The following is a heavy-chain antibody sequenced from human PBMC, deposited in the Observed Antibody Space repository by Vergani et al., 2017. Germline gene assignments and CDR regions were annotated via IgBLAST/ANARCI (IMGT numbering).Heavy chain of an antibody. Sequence: EVQLLESGGGLVQPGGSLRLSCAASGFTFSSYAMSWVRQAPGKGLEWVSAISGSGSTIYYADSVKGRFTISRDNAKNSLYLQMNSLRAEDTAVYYCARGGAVAEWGQGTLVTVSS. D-gene: IGHD6-19*01. J-gene: IGHJ4*02. CDR2: ISGSGSTI. V-gene: IGHV3-23*01. CDR1: GFTFSSYA. CDR3: ARGGAVAE.